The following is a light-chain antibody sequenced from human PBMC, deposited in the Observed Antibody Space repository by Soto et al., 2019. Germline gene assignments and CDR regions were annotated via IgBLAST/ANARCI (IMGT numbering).Light chain of an antibody. J-gene: IGKJ1*01. Sequence: DIQMTQSPSTLSASVGDRVTITCRASPSISSWLAWYQQKPGKAPKFLIYDASTLEIGVPSRVRGSGYGTEFTLTISSLQPDDFATDDCQQYSSYLWTFGQGTKVESK. CDR1: PSISSW. CDR3: QQYSSYLWT. V-gene: IGKV1-5*01. CDR2: DAS.